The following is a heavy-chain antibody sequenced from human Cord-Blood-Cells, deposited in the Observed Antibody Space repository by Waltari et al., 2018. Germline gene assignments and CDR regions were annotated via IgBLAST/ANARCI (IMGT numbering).Heavy chain of an antibody. V-gene: IGHV3-33*01. J-gene: IGHJ2*01. CDR3: ARDSELIVAARYWYFDL. Sequence: QVQLVESGGGVVQPGRSLRLSCAASGFTFSSYGMHWVRQAPGQGLEWVAVIWYDGSNKYYADSVKGRFTISRDNSKNTLYLQMNSLRAEDTAVYYCARDSELIVAARYWYFDLWGRGTLVTVSS. CDR1: GFTFSSYG. CDR2: IWYDGSNK. D-gene: IGHD6-6*01.